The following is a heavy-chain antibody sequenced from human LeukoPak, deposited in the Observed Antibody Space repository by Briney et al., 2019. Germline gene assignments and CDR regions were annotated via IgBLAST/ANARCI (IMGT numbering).Heavy chain of an antibody. D-gene: IGHD2/OR15-2a*01. V-gene: IGHV1-2*06. CDR2: INPNSGGT. CDR3: ARGPTFYLEVHDY. J-gene: IGHJ4*02. CDR1: GYTFTGYY. Sequence: APVKVSCKASGYTFTGYYMHWVRQAPGQGLEWMGRINPNSGGTNYAQKFQGRVTMTRDTSISTAYMELSRLRSDDTAVYYCARGPTFYLEVHDYWGQGTLVTVSS.